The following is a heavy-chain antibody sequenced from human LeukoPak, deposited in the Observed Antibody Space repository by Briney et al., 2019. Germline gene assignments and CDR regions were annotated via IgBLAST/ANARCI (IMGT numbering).Heavy chain of an antibody. CDR2: ISSSSSYI. CDR1: GFTFSSCS. Sequence: GGSLRLSCAASGFTFSSCSMNWVRQAPGKGLEWVSSISSSSSYIYYADSVKGRFTISRDNAKNSLYLQMNSLRAEDTAVYYCARDLAPILRFDDYWGQGTLVTVSS. CDR3: ARDLAPILRFDDY. V-gene: IGHV3-21*01. J-gene: IGHJ4*02. D-gene: IGHD3-3*01.